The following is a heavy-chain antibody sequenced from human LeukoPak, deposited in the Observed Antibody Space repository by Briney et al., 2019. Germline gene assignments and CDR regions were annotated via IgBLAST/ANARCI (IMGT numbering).Heavy chain of an antibody. J-gene: IGHJ4*02. D-gene: IGHD4-17*01. CDR2: IIPILGIA. V-gene: IGHV1-69*04. CDR1: GGTFSSYA. Sequence: ASVKVSCKASGGTFSSYAISWVRQAPGQGLEWMGRIIPILGIANYAQKFQGRVTITADKSTSTAYMELSSLRSEDTAVYYCAIMTTVTDLPYYFDYWGQGTLVTVSS. CDR3: AIMTTVTDLPYYFDY.